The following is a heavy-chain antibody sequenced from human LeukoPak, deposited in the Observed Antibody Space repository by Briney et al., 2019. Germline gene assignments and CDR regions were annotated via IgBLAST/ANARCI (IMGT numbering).Heavy chain of an antibody. CDR1: GYSISSGYY. D-gene: IGHD3-3*01. V-gene: IGHV4-38-2*02. CDR2: IYHSGST. CDR3: ARGRYDFWSGSVNWFDP. Sequence: SETLSLTCTVSGYSISSGYYWGWIRQPPGKGLEWIGSIYHSGSTYYNPSLKSRVTISVDTSKNQFSLKLSSVTAADTAVYYCARGRYDFWSGSVNWFDPWGQGTLVTVSS. J-gene: IGHJ5*02.